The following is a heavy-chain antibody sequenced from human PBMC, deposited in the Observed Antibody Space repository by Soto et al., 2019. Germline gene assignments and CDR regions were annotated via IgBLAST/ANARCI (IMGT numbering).Heavy chain of an antibody. CDR2: TYCRSKWYN. CDR1: GDSVSSNSAA. CDR3: AREVGYYDSSGDFDY. Sequence: PSQTLSLTCXISGDSVSSNSAAWNWIRQSPSRGLEWLGRTYCRSKWYNDYAVSVKSRITINPDTSKNQFSLQLNSVTPEDTAVYYCAREVGYYDSSGDFDYWGQGTLVTSPQ. J-gene: IGHJ4*02. V-gene: IGHV6-1*01. D-gene: IGHD3-22*01.